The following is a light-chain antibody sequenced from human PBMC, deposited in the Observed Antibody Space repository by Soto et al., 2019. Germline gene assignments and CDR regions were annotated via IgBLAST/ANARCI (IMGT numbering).Light chain of an antibody. V-gene: IGKV3-15*01. CDR2: GAS. CDR3: QQYDNWPWT. CDR1: QSISDT. Sequence: EIVMTQSPATLSVSPGGRATLSCRASQSISDTLAWYQQKPGQAPRLLIHGASTRAPGFPARFSGSGSGTDFTLTISSLQSEDFAVYYCQQYDNWPWTCGQGTKGE. J-gene: IGKJ1*01.